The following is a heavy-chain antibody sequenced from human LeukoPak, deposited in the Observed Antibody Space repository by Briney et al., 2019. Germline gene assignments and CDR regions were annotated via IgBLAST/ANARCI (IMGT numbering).Heavy chain of an antibody. Sequence: PGGSLRLSCAFSGFTFSSYSMSWVRQAPGKGLEWVSSISGSGGSTYYADSVKGRFTISRDNSKNTLYLQRNSLRAEDTAVYYCATSGIAVAGPLPLWGQGTLVTVSS. CDR3: ATSGIAVAGPLPL. J-gene: IGHJ4*02. CDR2: ISGSGGST. V-gene: IGHV3-23*01. D-gene: IGHD6-19*01. CDR1: GFTFSSYS.